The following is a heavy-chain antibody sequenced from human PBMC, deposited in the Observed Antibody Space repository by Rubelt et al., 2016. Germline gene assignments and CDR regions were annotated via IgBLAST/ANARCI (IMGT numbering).Heavy chain of an antibody. J-gene: IGHJ6*02. V-gene: IGHV4-34*10. CDR1: GFTFSSYAM. CDR3: ARDFGSSTSCYYGVCYYGMDV. D-gene: IGHD2-2*01. CDR2: INHSGST. Sequence: VQLLESGGGLVQPGGSLRLSCAASGFTFSSYAMSWVRQAPGKGLEWIGEINHSGSTNYNPSLKSRGTISVDAAKNQFYLKLGSVTAADTAVYYCARDFGSSTSCYYGVCYYGMDVWGQGTTVTVSS.